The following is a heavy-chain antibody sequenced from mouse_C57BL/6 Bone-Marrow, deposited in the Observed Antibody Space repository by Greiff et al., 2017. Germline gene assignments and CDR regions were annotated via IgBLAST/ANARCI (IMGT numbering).Heavy chain of an antibody. J-gene: IGHJ4*01. CDR2: IDPSDSYT. D-gene: IGHD2-4*01. Sequence: QVQLQQPGAELVKPGASVKLSCKASGYTFTSYWMQWVKQRPGQGLEWIGEIDPSDSYTNYNQKFKGKATLTVDKSSSTAYIQRSSLTSEDSAVYYCARDYDYDVRAMDYWGQGTSVTVSS. CDR1: GYTFTSYW. CDR3: ARDYDYDVRAMDY. V-gene: IGHV1-50*01.